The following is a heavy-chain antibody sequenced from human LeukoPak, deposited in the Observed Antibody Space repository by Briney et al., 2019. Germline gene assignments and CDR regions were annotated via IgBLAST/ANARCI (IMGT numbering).Heavy chain of an antibody. D-gene: IGHD6-13*01. CDR1: GGSTSSYY. V-gene: IGHV4-59*01. Sequence: PSETLSLTCTVSGGSTSSYYWSWIRQPPGKGLEWIGYIYYSGSTNYNPSLKSRVTISVDTSKNQFSLKLSSVTAADTAVYYCARDAIGIAAAYDAFDIWGQGTMVTVSS. CDR2: IYYSGST. J-gene: IGHJ3*02. CDR3: ARDAIGIAAAYDAFDI.